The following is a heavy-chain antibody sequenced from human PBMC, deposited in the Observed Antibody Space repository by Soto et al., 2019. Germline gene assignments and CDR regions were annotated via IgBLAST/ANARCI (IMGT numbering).Heavy chain of an antibody. Sequence: GASVRLSCAASGFTFSSYAMTWVRQAPGKGLEWVSTFTGSGSGGDTYYADSVKGRFTISRDNSKNTLYLQMNSLRVDDTAVYFCATDDSSAYYYRQDSFWGQGTLVTVSS. CDR1: GFTFSSYA. D-gene: IGHD3-22*01. V-gene: IGHV3-23*01. CDR3: ATDDSSAYYYRQDSF. J-gene: IGHJ4*02. CDR2: FTGSGSGGDT.